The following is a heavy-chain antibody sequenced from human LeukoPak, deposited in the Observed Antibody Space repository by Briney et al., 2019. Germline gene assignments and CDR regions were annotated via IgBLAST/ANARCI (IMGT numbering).Heavy chain of an antibody. Sequence: GGSLRLSCEVSGFTFTDYWMNWVRQAPGKGPEWVASIRQDGSEKTYVDSVKGRFTISRDNTTNSLSLQLNGLRAEDTAVYYCARDGTAAGLYFDLWGQGTLVTVSS. CDR3: ARDGTAAGLYFDL. D-gene: IGHD6-13*01. CDR2: IRQDGSEK. V-gene: IGHV3-7*01. CDR1: GFTFTDYW. J-gene: IGHJ4*01.